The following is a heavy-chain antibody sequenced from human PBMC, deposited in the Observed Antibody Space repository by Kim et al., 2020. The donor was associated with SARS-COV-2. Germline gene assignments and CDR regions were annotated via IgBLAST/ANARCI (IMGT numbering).Heavy chain of an antibody. CDR1: GFTFSSYS. Sequence: GGSLRLSCAASGFTFSSYSMNWVRQAPGKGLEWVSYISSSSSTIYYTASVKGRFTISRDNAKNSLYLQMNSLRDEDTAVYYCARDRVNLALVWAGERRHWYFDLWGRGTLVTVSS. V-gene: IGHV3-48*02. CDR3: ARDRVNLALVWAGERRHWYFDL. J-gene: IGHJ2*01. CDR2: ISSSSSTI. D-gene: IGHD3-16*01.